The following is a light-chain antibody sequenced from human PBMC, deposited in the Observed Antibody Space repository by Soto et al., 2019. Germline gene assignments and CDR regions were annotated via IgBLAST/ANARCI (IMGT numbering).Light chain of an antibody. CDR1: SSDVGGYNY. Sequence: QSVPTQPPSASGSPGQSVAISCTGTSSDVGGYNYVSWYQQYPGKAPKLIMYEVTKRPSGVPDRFSGSKSGNTASLTVSGLQAEDEGDYYCCSYVGSNNYVFGTGTKVTVL. V-gene: IGLV2-8*01. CDR2: EVT. J-gene: IGLJ1*01. CDR3: CSYVGSNNYV.